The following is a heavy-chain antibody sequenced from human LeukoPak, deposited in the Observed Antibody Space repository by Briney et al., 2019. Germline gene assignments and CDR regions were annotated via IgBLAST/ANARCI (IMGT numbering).Heavy chain of an antibody. V-gene: IGHV1-2*02. J-gene: IGHJ4*02. CDR3: AKEDSGSSIDY. CDR1: GYTFTVYY. D-gene: IGHD1-26*01. Sequence: ASVKVSCKAPGYTFTVYYMHWVRQAPGQGLEWMGWINPNSGGTNYAQKFQGRVTMTRDTSINTDYMELSRLRSDDTAVYYCAKEDSGSSIDYWGQGTLVTVSS. CDR2: INPNSGGT.